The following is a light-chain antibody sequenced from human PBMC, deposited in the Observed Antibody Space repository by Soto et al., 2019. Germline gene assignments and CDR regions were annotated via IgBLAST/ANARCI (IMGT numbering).Light chain of an antibody. CDR3: QSYDSSLSGSYV. J-gene: IGLJ1*01. CDR2: DNN. CDR1: SSNIGAGYD. V-gene: IGLV1-40*01. Sequence: QSFLTQPPSVSGAPGQRVTISCTGSSSNIGAGYDVHWYQQLPGTAPKVLIYDNNNRPSGVPDRISGSKSGTSASLAITGLQAEDEADYYCQSYDSSLSGSYVFGTGTQ.